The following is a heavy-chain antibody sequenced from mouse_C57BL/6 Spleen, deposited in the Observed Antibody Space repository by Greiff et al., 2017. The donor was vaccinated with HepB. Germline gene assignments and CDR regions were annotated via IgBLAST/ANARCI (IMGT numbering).Heavy chain of an antibody. CDR3: ARPYYYGSSPLYAMDY. D-gene: IGHD1-1*01. Sequence: QVQLQQPGAELVKPGASVKMSCKASGYTFTSYWITWVKQRPGQGLEWIGDIYPGSGSTNYNEKFKSKATLTVDTSSSTAYMQRSSLTSADSAVYYCARPYYYGSSPLYAMDYWGQGTSVTVSS. V-gene: IGHV1-55*01. J-gene: IGHJ4*01. CDR2: IYPGSGST. CDR1: GYTFTSYW.